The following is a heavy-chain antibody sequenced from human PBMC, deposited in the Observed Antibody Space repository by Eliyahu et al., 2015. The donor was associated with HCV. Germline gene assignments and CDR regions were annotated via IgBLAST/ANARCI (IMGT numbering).Heavy chain of an antibody. Sequence: QVQLVESGGGVVQPGGSLXLSCXXXGFTFSNYGIHWVRQAPGKGLEWVAVIWYDGSNEYYADSVKGRFTISRDNSKNTVFLHMSSLRAEDSAVYYCARDQDAYNPLAYFFFWGQGTLVTVSS. D-gene: IGHD5-24*01. CDR3: ARDQDAYNPLAYFFF. V-gene: IGHV3-33*01. J-gene: IGHJ4*02. CDR1: GFTFSNYG. CDR2: IWYDGSNE.